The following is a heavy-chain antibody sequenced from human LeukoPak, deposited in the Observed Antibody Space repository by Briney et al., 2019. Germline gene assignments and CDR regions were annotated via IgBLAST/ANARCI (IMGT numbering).Heavy chain of an antibody. Sequence: GGSRRLSCAAAGFTFGDYGMHWVRQAPGKGLEWVAVTWYDGGNKYYADSVKGRFTISRDNAKNTLYLQMNSLRAEDTAVYYCARISYDSSRYYDYWGQGTLVTVSS. D-gene: IGHD3-22*01. CDR1: GFTFGDYG. V-gene: IGHV3-33*01. CDR3: ARISYDSSRYYDY. CDR2: TWYDGGNK. J-gene: IGHJ4*02.